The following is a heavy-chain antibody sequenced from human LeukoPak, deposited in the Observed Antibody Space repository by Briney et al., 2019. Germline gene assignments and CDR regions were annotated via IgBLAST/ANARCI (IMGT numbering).Heavy chain of an antibody. J-gene: IGHJ6*02. CDR2: IKQDGSEK. V-gene: IGHV3-7*01. D-gene: IGHD6-13*01. CDR1: GFTFSSYW. CDR3: ARDQGSSSSKNYYYYYGMDV. Sequence: PGGSLRLSCAASGFTFSSYWMSWVRQAPGKGLEWVANIKQDGSEKYYVDSAKGRFTISRDNAKNSLYLQMNSLRAEDTAVYYCARDQGSSSSKNYYYYYGMDVWGQGTTVTVSS.